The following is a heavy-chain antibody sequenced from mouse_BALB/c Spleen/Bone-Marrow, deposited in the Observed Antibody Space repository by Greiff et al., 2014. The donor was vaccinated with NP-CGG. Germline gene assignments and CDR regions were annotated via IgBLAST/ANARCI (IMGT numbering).Heavy chain of an antibody. CDR1: GYTFTSYW. CDR2: IAPGSGST. D-gene: IGHD1-1*01. J-gene: IGHJ2*01. Sequence: DLVKPGASVKLPCKASGYTFTSYWINWIKQRPGQGLEWIGRIAPGSGSTYYNEMFKGKATLTVDTSSSTAYIQLSSLSSEDSAVYFCARFPFYYGSSFYYFDYWGQGTTLTVSS. CDR3: ARFPFYYGSSFYYFDY. V-gene: IGHV1S41*01.